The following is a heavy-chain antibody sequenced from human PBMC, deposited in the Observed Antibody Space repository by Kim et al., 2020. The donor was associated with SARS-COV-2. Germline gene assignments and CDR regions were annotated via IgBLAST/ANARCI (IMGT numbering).Heavy chain of an antibody. Sequence: SQTLSLSCAISGDSVSSNSATWHWIRQSPSRGLEWLGRTYYRSKWSNDYAVSVKSRITINPDTSKNQFSLQLTSVTPDDTAVYYCASRAATGALDVWGQGTTVTVSS. D-gene: IGHD1-1*01. CDR1: GDSVSSNSAT. J-gene: IGHJ6*02. CDR3: ASRAATGALDV. CDR2: TYYRSKWSN. V-gene: IGHV6-1*01.